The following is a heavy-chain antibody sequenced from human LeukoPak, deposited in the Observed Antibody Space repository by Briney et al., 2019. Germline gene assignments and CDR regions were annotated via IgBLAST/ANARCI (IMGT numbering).Heavy chain of an antibody. Sequence: SETLSLTCTVSGGSINSGDYYWSWIRQPPGKGLEWIGYIYYSGSTYYNPSLKSRVTISVDTSKNQFSLQLSSLTAADTAVYYCATERPEWGAYSLLEYYYMDVWGKGTTVTVSS. CDR3: ATERPEWGAYSLLEYYYMDV. V-gene: IGHV4-30-4*08. CDR2: IYYSGST. CDR1: GGSINSGDYY. D-gene: IGHD1-1*01. J-gene: IGHJ6*03.